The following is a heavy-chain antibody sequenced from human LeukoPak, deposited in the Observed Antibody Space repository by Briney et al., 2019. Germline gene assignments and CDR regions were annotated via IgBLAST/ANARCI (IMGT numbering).Heavy chain of an antibody. V-gene: IGHV3-30*02. J-gene: IGHJ4*02. CDR2: IQSDGSNK. Sequence: GRSLRLSCAASGFTFSSYAMRWVRQAPGKGLECVAFIQSDGSNKYYSDSVKGRFTISRDNSKNTLFLQMNSLRVEDTAVYYCATHCSGTSCHRDYWGQGTLVTVSS. CDR3: ATHCSGTSCHRDY. CDR1: GFTFSSYA. D-gene: IGHD2-2*01.